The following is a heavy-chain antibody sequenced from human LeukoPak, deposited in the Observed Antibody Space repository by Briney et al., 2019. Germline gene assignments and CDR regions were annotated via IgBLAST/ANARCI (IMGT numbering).Heavy chain of an antibody. D-gene: IGHD6-19*01. CDR1: GFTFSSYW. CDR3: ARDLGYSSGVDY. CDR2: INSDGSST. V-gene: IGHV3-74*01. Sequence: PGGSLRLSCAASGFTFSSYWMHWVRQAPGKGLVWVSRINSDGSSTSYADSVKGRLTISRDNAKNTLYLQMNSLRAEDTAMYYCARDLGYSSGVDYWGQGTLVTVSS. J-gene: IGHJ4*02.